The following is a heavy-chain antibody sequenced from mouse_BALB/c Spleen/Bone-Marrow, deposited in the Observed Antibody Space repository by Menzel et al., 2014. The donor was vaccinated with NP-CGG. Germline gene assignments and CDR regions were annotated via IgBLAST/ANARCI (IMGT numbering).Heavy chain of an antibody. CDR3: VRGGNYRFDY. J-gene: IGHJ2*01. V-gene: IGHV1-82*01. CDR1: GYAFSSSW. CDR2: IYPGDGDT. D-gene: IGHD2-1*01. Sequence: AQLQESGPELVKPGASVRISCKASGYAFSSSWMNWVKQRPGQGLEWIGRIYPGDGDTNYNGKFKGKATLTADKSSSTAYMQLSSLTSVDSAVYFCVRGGNYRFDYWGQGTTLTVSS.